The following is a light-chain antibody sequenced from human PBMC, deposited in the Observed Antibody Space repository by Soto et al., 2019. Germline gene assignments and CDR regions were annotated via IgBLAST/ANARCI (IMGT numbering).Light chain of an antibody. CDR2: DAS. J-gene: IGKJ1*01. Sequence: DIQKTQSPSTLSTSLGDRATITCRASQSISSWLAWYQQKPGKAPKLLIYDASSLESGVPSRFSGSGSGTEFTLTISSLQPDDFATYYCQQYNSYSLSFGQGTKVDIK. CDR1: QSISSW. V-gene: IGKV1-5*01. CDR3: QQYNSYSLS.